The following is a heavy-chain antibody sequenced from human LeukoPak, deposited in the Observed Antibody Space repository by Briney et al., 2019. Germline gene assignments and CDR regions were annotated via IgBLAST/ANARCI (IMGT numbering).Heavy chain of an antibody. D-gene: IGHD5-12*01. CDR1: GFTFDDYA. Sequence: PGRSLRLSCAASGFTFDDYAIHWVRQAPGKGLEWVSGISWNSGSIGYADSVKGRFTISRDNAKNSLYLQMDSLRAEDTAFYYCARDYSSGYNGYFDYWGQGTLVTVSS. V-gene: IGHV3-9*01. CDR2: ISWNSGSI. CDR3: ARDYSSGYNGYFDY. J-gene: IGHJ4*02.